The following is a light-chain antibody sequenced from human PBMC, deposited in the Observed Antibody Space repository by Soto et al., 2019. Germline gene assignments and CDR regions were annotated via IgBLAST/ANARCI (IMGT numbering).Light chain of an antibody. CDR1: QSVRTY. V-gene: IGKV3-11*01. CDR3: QHYDNTPT. Sequence: EIVLTQSPVTLSLSPGERATLSCRASQSVRTYLAWYQVKPGQAPRLLIYDASSRASGVPARFSGSGSGTDFTLTISSLEPEDFAVYYCQHYDNTPTFGGGTKVEI. CDR2: DAS. J-gene: IGKJ4*01.